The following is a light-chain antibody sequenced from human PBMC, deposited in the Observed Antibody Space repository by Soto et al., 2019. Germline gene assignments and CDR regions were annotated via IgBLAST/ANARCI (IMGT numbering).Light chain of an antibody. CDR2: END. CDR1: NSNLGSNH. Sequence: QSVLTQPPSVSAAPGQKVTISCSGSNSNLGSNHVSWYQHLPGTTPKIVIYENDKPPSGIPDRFSGSKSGTSATLDITGLQTGDEADYYCGTWDNSLSGGVFGGGTKLTVL. V-gene: IGLV1-51*02. J-gene: IGLJ2*01. CDR3: GTWDNSLSGGV.